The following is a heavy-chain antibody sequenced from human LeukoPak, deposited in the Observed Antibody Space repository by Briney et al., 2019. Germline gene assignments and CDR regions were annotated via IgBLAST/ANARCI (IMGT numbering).Heavy chain of an antibody. V-gene: IGHV3-66*01. CDR3: ARDLRVGAAH. J-gene: IGHJ4*02. CDR1: GFTVSSNY. D-gene: IGHD1-26*01. Sequence: GGSLRLSCAASGFTVSSNYMSWVRQAPGKGLEWVSAIHSGGSTYYADSVQGRFTTSRDNSKNTLYLQLNSLRAEDTAVYYCARDLRVGAAHWGQGTLVTVSS. CDR2: IHSGGST.